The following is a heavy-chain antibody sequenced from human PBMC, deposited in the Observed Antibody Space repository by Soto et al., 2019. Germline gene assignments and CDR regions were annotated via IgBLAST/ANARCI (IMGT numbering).Heavy chain of an antibody. V-gene: IGHV4-59*01. CDR2: ICYSGTT. D-gene: IGHD4-17*01. J-gene: IGHJ6*01. Sequence: SETLSRTCTVSGGSISSYYWSWIRQPPGNGLEWIGYICYSGTTNYNPSLKNRVTISVDTSKNQFSLKLSSVTAANTAVYYCEREGRADGEYVRYYYYGMDVWGEGITVIFS. CDR3: EREGRADGEYVRYYYYGMDV. CDR1: GGSISSYY.